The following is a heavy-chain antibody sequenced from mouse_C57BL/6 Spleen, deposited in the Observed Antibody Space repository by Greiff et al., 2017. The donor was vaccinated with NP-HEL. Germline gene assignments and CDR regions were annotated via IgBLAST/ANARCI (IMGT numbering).Heavy chain of an antibody. CDR3: AKNSYYSNSWFAY. V-gene: IGHV2-5*01. J-gene: IGHJ3*01. Sequence: QVQLKESGPGLVQPSQSLSITCTVSGFSLTSYGVHWVRQSPGKGLEWLGVIWRGGSTDYNAAFMSRLSITKDNSKSQVFFKMNSLQADDTAIYYCAKNSYYSNSWFAYWGQGTLVTVSA. D-gene: IGHD2-5*01. CDR2: IWRGGST. CDR1: GFSLTSYG.